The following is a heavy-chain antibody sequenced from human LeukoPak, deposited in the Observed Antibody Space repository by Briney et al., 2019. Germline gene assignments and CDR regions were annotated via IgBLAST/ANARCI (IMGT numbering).Heavy chain of an antibody. Sequence: GGSLRLSCAASGVSVNSDYMSWVRQAPGKGLEWVSVIYSGSTTYYAESVKGRFTISRDNSKNTLYLQMNSLRAEDTAVYYCAREHGKSGGDCYFDYWGQGTLVTVSS. J-gene: IGHJ4*02. CDR2: IYSGSTT. V-gene: IGHV3-53*01. CDR3: AREHGKSGGDCYFDY. D-gene: IGHD2-21*02. CDR1: GVSVNSDY.